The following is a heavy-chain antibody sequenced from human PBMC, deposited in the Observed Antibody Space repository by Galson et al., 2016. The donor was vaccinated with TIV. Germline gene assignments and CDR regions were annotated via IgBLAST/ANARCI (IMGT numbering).Heavy chain of an antibody. CDR2: ISDSGRS. CDR3: ARDLGLGAFDI. V-gene: IGHV4-59*01. J-gene: IGHJ3*02. CDR1: SDSIINYY. D-gene: IGHD7-27*01. Sequence: ETLSLTCTVSSDSIINYYLSWIRPPPGKGLEWIGYISDSGRSNENPSLKSRVTISVDTSKEQISLKLKSVTAADTAMYYCARDLGLGAFDIWGQGTMVTVSS.